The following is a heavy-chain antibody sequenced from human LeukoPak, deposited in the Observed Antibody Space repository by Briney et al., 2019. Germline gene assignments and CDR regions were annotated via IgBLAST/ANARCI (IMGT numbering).Heavy chain of an antibody. CDR3: ARWRYSGYDTPVGLNY. CDR2: ISSSSSYI. J-gene: IGHJ4*02. V-gene: IGHV3-21*01. Sequence: PGGSLRLSCAASGFTFSSYSMNWVRQAPGKGLEWVSSISSSSSYIYYTDSVKGRFTISRDNAKNSLYLQMNSLRAEDTAVYYCARWRYSGYDTPVGLNYWGQGTLVTVSS. CDR1: GFTFSSYS. D-gene: IGHD5-12*01.